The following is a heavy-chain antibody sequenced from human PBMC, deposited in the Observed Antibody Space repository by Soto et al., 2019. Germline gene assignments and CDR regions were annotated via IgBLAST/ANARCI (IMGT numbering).Heavy chain of an antibody. CDR2: ISSSSSYI. V-gene: IGHV3-21*01. Sequence: GGSLRLSCAASGFTFSSYSMNWVRQAPGKGLEWVSSISSSSSYICYADSVKGRFTISRDNAKNSLYLQMNSLRAEDTAVYYCARELVSYWGQGTLVTFSS. CDR3: ARELVSY. J-gene: IGHJ4*02. CDR1: GFTFSSYS.